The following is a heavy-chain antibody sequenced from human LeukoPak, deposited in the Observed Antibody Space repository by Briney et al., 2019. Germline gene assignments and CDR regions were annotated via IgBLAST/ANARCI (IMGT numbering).Heavy chain of an antibody. CDR3: AKDHYYDSSGLDY. J-gene: IGHJ4*02. Sequence: GGSLRLSCAASGFTFCSYGMHWVRQAPGKGLEWVAVISYDGSNKYYADSVKGRFTISRDNSKNTLYLQMNSLRAEDTAVYYCAKDHYYDSSGLDYWGQGTLVTVSS. D-gene: IGHD3-22*01. CDR2: ISYDGSNK. V-gene: IGHV3-30*18. CDR1: GFTFCSYG.